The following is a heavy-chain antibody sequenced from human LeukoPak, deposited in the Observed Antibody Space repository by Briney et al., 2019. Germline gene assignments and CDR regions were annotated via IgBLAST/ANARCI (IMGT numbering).Heavy chain of an antibody. CDR2: IYYSGSI. CDR3: ARGNAYYDSSGLDY. J-gene: IGHJ4*02. D-gene: IGHD3-22*01. Sequence: PSQTLSLTCTVSGGSISSGGYSWSWIRQHPGKGLEWIGYIYYSGSIYYNPSLKSRVTISVDTSKNQFSLKLSSVTAADTAVYYCARGNAYYDSSGLDYWGQGTLVTVSS. CDR1: GGSISSGGYS. V-gene: IGHV4-31*03.